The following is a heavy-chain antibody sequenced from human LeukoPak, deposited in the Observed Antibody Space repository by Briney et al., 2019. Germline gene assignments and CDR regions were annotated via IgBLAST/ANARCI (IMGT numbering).Heavy chain of an antibody. Sequence: GGSLRLSCAASGFTFSSYWMHWVRQAPGKGLVWVSRINSDGSSTSYADSVKGRFTISRDNAKNTLYLQMNSLRAEDTALYYCARAKYSSGALDAFDIWGQGTMVTVSS. V-gene: IGHV3-74*01. D-gene: IGHD6-19*01. CDR3: ARAKYSSGALDAFDI. CDR1: GFTFSSYW. J-gene: IGHJ3*02. CDR2: INSDGSST.